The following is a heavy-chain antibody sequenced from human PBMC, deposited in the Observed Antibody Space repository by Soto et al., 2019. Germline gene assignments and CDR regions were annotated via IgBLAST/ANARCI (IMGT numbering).Heavy chain of an antibody. J-gene: IGHJ6*03. CDR2: YGGSGGST. Sequence: DVQLLESGGGLAQRGGSLRLSCAASGFSFSTYGMTWVRQAPGKGLEWVSYGGSGGSTYYADSVKGRFTISRDNSKNTMYLQMNSLRAEDTAVDYCVKFRRRAYHYYYMDVWGNGTTVTVSS. V-gene: IGHV3-23*01. CDR1: GFSFSTYG. CDR3: VKFRRRAYHYYYMDV.